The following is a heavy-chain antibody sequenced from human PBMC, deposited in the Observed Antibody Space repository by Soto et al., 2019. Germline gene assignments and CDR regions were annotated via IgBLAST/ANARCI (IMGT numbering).Heavy chain of an antibody. CDR3: TRWLIYGGGINLNFYSGMDV. CDR2: IYYSGST. CDR1: GGSISSYY. Sequence: PSETLSLTCTVSGGSISSYYWSWIRQPPGKGVEWIGYIYYSGSTNYNPSLKSRVTISVDTSKNQFSLKLSSVTAADTAVYYCTRWLIYGGGINLNFYSGMDVWGNGTMFTV. J-gene: IGHJ6*04. V-gene: IGHV4-59*12. D-gene: IGHD3-10*01.